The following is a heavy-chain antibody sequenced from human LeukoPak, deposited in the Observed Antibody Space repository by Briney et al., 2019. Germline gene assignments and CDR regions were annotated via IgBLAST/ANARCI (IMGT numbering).Heavy chain of an antibody. Sequence: GGSLRLSCAASGFTFSSYAMSWVRQAPGKGLEWVANIKQDGTEKWYVDSVKGRFTISRDSAKNSLYLQVNSLRAEDTAIYYCARDGQSGGSGGYPYFDYWGQGTLVTVSS. D-gene: IGHD3-10*01. CDR2: IKQDGTEK. CDR3: ARDGQSGGSGGYPYFDY. V-gene: IGHV3-7*03. CDR1: GFTFSSYA. J-gene: IGHJ4*02.